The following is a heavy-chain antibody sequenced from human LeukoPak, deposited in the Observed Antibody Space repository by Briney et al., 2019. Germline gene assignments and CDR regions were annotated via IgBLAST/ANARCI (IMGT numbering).Heavy chain of an antibody. CDR1: GGSISSSSYY. V-gene: IGHV4-39*01. CDR2: IYYSGST. Sequence: PSETLSLTCTVSGGSISSSSYYWGWIRQPPGKGLEWIGSIYYSGSTYYNPSLKSRVTISVDTSKNQFSLKLSSVTAADTAVYYCASWEDYGEYLDYWGQGTLVTVSS. D-gene: IGHD4-17*01. CDR3: ASWEDYGEYLDY. J-gene: IGHJ4*02.